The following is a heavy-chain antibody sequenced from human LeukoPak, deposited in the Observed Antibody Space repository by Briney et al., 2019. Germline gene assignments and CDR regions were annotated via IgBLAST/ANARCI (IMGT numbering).Heavy chain of an antibody. J-gene: IGHJ6*03. V-gene: IGHV1-8*03. CDR1: GYTFTSYD. Sequence: ASVKVSCKASGYTFTSYDINWVRQATGQGLEWMGWMNPNSGNTGYAQKFQGRVTITRNTSISTAYMELSSLRSEDTAVYYCARVPLGYQSRNYYYYMDVWGKGTTVTVSS. D-gene: IGHD2-2*01. CDR2: MNPNSGNT. CDR3: ARVPLGYQSRNYYYYMDV.